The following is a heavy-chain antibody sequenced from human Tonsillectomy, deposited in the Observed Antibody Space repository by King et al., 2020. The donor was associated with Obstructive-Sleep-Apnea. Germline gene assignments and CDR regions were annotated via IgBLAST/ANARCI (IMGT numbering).Heavy chain of an antibody. CDR3: ARGLVLPAVYYYFGMDV. CDR2: IYYSGRT. V-gene: IGHV4-59*01. D-gene: IGHD2-2*01. CDR1: GGSISDYF. J-gene: IGHJ6*02. Sequence: QLQESGPGLVKPSETLSLTCTVSGGSISDYFWSWIRQPPGKGLEWIGYIYYSGRTNYNPPLKIRVTISVDTSKNQFSLKVSSVTAADTAMYYCARGLVLPAVYYYFGMDVWGQGTTVTVSS.